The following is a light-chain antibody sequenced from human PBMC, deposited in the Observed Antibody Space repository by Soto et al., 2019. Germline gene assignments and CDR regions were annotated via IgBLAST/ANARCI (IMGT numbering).Light chain of an antibody. Sequence: ERVMTQSPATLSVSPGEKVTLSCRASQSVSSNLAWYQQKPGQAPRLLIYDASNRAAGIPARFSGSGSGTDFTLTISSLEPEDFAVYYCQQRSNWSITFGQGTRLEIK. J-gene: IGKJ5*01. V-gene: IGKV3-11*01. CDR2: DAS. CDR3: QQRSNWSIT. CDR1: QSVSSN.